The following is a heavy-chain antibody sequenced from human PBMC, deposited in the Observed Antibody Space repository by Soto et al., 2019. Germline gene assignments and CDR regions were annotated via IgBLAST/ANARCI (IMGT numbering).Heavy chain of an antibody. Sequence: SETLSLTCAVSGGSISSGGYSWSWIRQPPGKGLEWIGYIYHSGSTYYNPFLKSRVTISVDTSKNQFSLKLSSVTAADTAVYYCARRTSYSSGWYDYYYYYGMDVWGQGTTVTVSS. CDR2: IYHSGST. CDR3: ARRTSYSSGWYDYYYYYGMDV. V-gene: IGHV4-30-2*03. D-gene: IGHD6-19*01. J-gene: IGHJ6*02. CDR1: GGSISSGGYS.